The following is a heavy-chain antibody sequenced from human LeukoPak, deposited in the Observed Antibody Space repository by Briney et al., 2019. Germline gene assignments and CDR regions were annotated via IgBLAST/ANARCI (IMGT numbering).Heavy chain of an antibody. CDR1: GGTFSSYA. CDR2: IIPILGIA. J-gene: IGHJ4*02. V-gene: IGHV1-69*04. D-gene: IGHD5-12*01. CDR3: ARDHGLYSGYDSGDFDY. Sequence: GASVKVSCKAFGGTFSSYAISWVRQAPGQGLEWMGRIIPILGIANYAQKFQGRVTITADKSTSTAYMELSSLRSEDTAVYYCARDHGLYSGYDSGDFDYWGQGTLVTVSS.